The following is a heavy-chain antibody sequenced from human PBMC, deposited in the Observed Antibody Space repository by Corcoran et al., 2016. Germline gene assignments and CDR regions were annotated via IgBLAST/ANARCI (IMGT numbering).Heavy chain of an antibody. CDR1: GFAFSTYW. Sequence: EVQLVESGGGLVQPGGSLRLSCAASGFAFSTYWMHWVRQVPGKGLMWVSRITGDGSDTTYADSVKGRFTISRDNAENTLYLQMDSLGAEDTAVYYGARGGGWSSGRFRAFGFWGQGTMVTVSS. J-gene: IGHJ3*01. CDR3: ARGGGWSSGRFRAFGF. CDR2: ITGDGSDT. V-gene: IGHV3-74*03. D-gene: IGHD6-25*01.